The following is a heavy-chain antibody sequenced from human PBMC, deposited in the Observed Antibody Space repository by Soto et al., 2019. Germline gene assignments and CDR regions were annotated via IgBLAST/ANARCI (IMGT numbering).Heavy chain of an antibody. Sequence: QGHLVQSGAEVKKPGASVKVSCKASGYTFTRYGISWVRQAPGQGLEWMGWISGYNGDTHYAQNLQGRVTMTIDTSTSTAYMELRSLLSDDTAVYYCAKNGQPPYYYYGLDVWGQGTTVTVSS. J-gene: IGHJ6*02. CDR1: GYTFTRYG. D-gene: IGHD2-8*01. V-gene: IGHV1-18*01. CDR3: AKNGQPPYYYYGLDV. CDR2: ISGYNGDT.